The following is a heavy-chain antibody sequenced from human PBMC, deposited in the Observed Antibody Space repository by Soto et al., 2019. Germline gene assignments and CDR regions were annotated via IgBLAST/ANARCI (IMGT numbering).Heavy chain of an antibody. J-gene: IGHJ6*02. V-gene: IGHV3-53*04. CDR1: GIPVSSNY. CDR3: ARDAPYYYAPRIVV. D-gene: IGHD3-10*01. CDR2: LHSGGDT. Sequence: EVQLVESGGGLVQPGGSLRLSCAASGIPVSSNYMTWVRQAPGKGLEWVSVLHSGGDTYYANSVKGRFTISRHDSTNTLFLQMNSLTAEDTAVYYCARDAPYYYAPRIVVWGQGTTVTVSS.